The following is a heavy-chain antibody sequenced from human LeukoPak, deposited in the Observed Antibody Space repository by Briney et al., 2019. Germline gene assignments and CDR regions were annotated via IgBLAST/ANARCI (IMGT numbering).Heavy chain of an antibody. Sequence: ASVKVSCKASGYTFTSYYMHWVRQAPGQGLEWMGIINPSDGATSYAQRFQDRVTMTRDTSTSTVYMELSSLRSEDTAVYYCARDGDFTVTTNNYYYYMDVWGKGTTVTVSS. D-gene: IGHD4-11*01. CDR1: GYTFTSYY. CDR3: ARDGDFTVTTNNYYYYMDV. V-gene: IGHV1-46*01. J-gene: IGHJ6*03. CDR2: INPSDGAT.